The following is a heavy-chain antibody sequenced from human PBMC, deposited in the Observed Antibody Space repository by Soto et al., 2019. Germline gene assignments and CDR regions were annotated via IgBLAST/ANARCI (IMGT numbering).Heavy chain of an antibody. Sequence: QVQLQQWGAGLLKPSETLSLTCAVSGGSFSGYYWSWIRQPPGKGLEWIGEMNDSGSTKYNASLESRVAISVDTSKGHFSLTLTSVTAVDTAVYYCASPRWNYIYWGQGTLVAVSS. J-gene: IGHJ4*02. V-gene: IGHV4-34*01. CDR1: GGSFSGYY. D-gene: IGHD1-7*01. CDR2: MNDSGST. CDR3: ASPRWNYIY.